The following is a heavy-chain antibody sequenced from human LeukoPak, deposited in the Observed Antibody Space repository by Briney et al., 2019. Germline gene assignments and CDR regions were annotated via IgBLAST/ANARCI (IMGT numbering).Heavy chain of an antibody. CDR1: GYSFTSYW. CDR3: ARRGELRYFDWSPFDP. J-gene: IGHJ5*02. D-gene: IGHD3-9*01. Sequence: GESLKISCKGSGYSFTSYWIGWVRQMPGKGLEWMGIIYPGDSDTRYSPSFQGQVTISADKSISTAYLQWSSQKASDTAMYYCARRGELRYFDWSPFDPWGQGTLVTVSS. CDR2: IYPGDSDT. V-gene: IGHV5-51*01.